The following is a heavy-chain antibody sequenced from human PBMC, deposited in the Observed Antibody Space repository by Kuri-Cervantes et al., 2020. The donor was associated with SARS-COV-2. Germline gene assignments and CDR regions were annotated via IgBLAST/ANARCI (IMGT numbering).Heavy chain of an antibody. J-gene: IGHJ4*02. V-gene: IGHV1-18*01. CDR1: GYTFTSYG. D-gene: IGHD2-2*01. Sequence: ASVKVSCKASGYTFTSYGISWVRQAPGQGLEWMGWISAYNGNTNYAQKLQGRVTMTTDTSTSTAYMELSSLRSEDTAVYYCARGGGYCSSTSCPSDYWGQGTLVTVSS. CDR2: ISAYNGNT. CDR3: ARGGGYCSSTSCPSDY.